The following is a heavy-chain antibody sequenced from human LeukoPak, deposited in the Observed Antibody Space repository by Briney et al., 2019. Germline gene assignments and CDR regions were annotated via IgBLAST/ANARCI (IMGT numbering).Heavy chain of an antibody. D-gene: IGHD5-24*01. CDR3: ARDNSVRDEAWWFNP. J-gene: IGHJ5*02. V-gene: IGHV3-21*04. Sequence: GGSLRLSCAASGFTFSGYSMNWVRQAPGRGLEWVSSISSTSTYIDYADSVKGRFTISRDNAKNSLFLQMDSLRAEDTAVYYCARDNSVRDEAWWFNPWGQGTLVTVSS. CDR2: ISSTSTYI. CDR1: GFTFSGYS.